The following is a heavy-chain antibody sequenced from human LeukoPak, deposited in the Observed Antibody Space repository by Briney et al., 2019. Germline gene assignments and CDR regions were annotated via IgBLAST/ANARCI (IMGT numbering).Heavy chain of an antibody. CDR1: GFTFSSYG. D-gene: IGHD1-26*01. J-gene: IGHJ5*02. CDR3: ARARGYSGSYLNWFDP. Sequence: GSLRLSCAASGFTFSSYGMSWIRQPPGKGLEWIGYIYYSGSTNYNPSLKSRVTISVDTSKNQFSLKLSSVTAADTAVYYCARARGYSGSYLNWFDPWGQGTLVTVTS. V-gene: IGHV4-59*01. CDR2: IYYSGST.